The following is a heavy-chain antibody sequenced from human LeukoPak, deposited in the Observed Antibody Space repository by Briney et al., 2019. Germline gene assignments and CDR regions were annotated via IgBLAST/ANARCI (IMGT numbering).Heavy chain of an antibody. CDR3: ARDPSSGWSYFDY. J-gene: IGHJ4*02. Sequence: PSETLSLTCAVYGGSFSGYYWSWIRQPPGKGLEWIGEINHSGSTYYNPSLKSRVTISVDTSKNQFSLKLRSVTAADTAVYYCARDPSSGWSYFDYWGQGTLVTVSS. D-gene: IGHD6-19*01. CDR2: INHSGST. V-gene: IGHV4-34*01. CDR1: GGSFSGYY.